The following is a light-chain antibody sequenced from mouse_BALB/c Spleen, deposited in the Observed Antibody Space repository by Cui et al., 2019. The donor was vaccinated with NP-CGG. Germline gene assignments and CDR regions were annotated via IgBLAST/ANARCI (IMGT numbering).Light chain of an antibody. CDR1: TGAVTTSNY. V-gene: IGLV1*01. Sequence: QAVVPQESAPTTSPGETVTLTCRSSTGAVTTSNYANWVQEKPDHLFTGLIGGTNNRAPGVPARFSGSLIGDKAALTITGTQTEDEAIYFCVLWYSNHWVFGGGTKLTVL. J-gene: IGLJ1*01. CDR2: GTN. CDR3: VLWYSNHWV.